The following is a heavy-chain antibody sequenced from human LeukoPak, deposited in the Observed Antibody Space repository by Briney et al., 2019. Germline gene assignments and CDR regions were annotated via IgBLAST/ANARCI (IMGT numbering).Heavy chain of an antibody. CDR3: ARDRWDVAYYYDN. Sequence: GGSLRLSCAASGFTFSSYAMRWVRQAPGKGLEWVAVISYDGSNKYYADSVKGRFTISRDNSKNTLYLQMNSLRAEDTAVYYCARDRWDVAYYYDNWGQGTLVTVSS. V-gene: IGHV3-30*04. J-gene: IGHJ4*02. CDR2: ISYDGSNK. CDR1: GFTFSSYA. D-gene: IGHD3-22*01.